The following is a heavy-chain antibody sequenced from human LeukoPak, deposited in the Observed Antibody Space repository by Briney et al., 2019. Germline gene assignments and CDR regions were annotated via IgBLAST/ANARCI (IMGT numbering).Heavy chain of an antibody. V-gene: IGHV4-34*01. CDR3: ARGPYGSGSPQDY. CDR2: INHSGST. Sequence: PGGSLRLSCAASGFTFSSYAMSWIRQPPGKGLEWIGEINHSGSTNYNPSLKSRVTISVDTSKNQFSLKLSSVTAADTAVYYCARGPYGSGSPQDYWGQGTLVTVSS. J-gene: IGHJ4*02. CDR1: GFTFSSYA. D-gene: IGHD3-10*01.